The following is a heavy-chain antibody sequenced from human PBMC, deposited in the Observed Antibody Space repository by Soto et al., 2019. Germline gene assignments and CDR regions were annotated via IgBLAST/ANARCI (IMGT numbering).Heavy chain of an antibody. Sequence: ASVTVSCQASGSIFITYGISWVRQTPGQGLEWMGRISTYNGNTNYAQNLQGRVTMTADTSTNTAYMELRSLRSDDTAVYYCARDLDGSGSYYTGYWGPGTLVTVSS. V-gene: IGHV1-18*01. CDR1: GSIFITYG. CDR2: ISTYNGNT. J-gene: IGHJ4*02. CDR3: ARDLDGSGSYYTGY. D-gene: IGHD3-10*01.